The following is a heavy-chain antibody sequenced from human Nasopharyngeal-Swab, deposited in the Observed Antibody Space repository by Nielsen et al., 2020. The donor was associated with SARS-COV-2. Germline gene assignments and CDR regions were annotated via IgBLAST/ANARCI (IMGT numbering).Heavy chain of an antibody. Sequence: GESLKISCAASGFTFSNYGMNWVRQAPGRGLEWVSYMSSDSRNKDYADSVKGRFTISRDNAKNSLYLQMNSLRDEDTAVYYCATRSASWTRGDYWGQGTLVTVSS. V-gene: IGHV3-48*02. CDR2: MSSDSRNK. D-gene: IGHD2-2*01. CDR3: ATRSASWTRGDY. J-gene: IGHJ4*02. CDR1: GFTFSNYG.